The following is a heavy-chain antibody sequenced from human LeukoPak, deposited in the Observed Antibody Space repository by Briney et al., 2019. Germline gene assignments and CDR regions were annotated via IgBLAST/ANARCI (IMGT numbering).Heavy chain of an antibody. J-gene: IGHJ5*02. Sequence: GGSLRLSCAASGFTFSSYAMSWVRQAPGTGLEWVSAISGSGGSTYYADSVKGRFTISRDNSKNTLYLQMNSLRAEDTAVYYCAKGLTGAAGPLGWFDPWGQGTLVTVSS. CDR2: ISGSGGST. CDR3: AKGLTGAAGPLGWFDP. V-gene: IGHV3-23*01. CDR1: GFTFSSYA. D-gene: IGHD6-13*01.